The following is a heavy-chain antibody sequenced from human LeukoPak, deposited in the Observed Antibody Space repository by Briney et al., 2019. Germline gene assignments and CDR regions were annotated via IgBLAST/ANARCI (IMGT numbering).Heavy chain of an antibody. Sequence: GGSLRLSCAASGFSLSSYSMNWVRQAPGKGLEWVSSITISSTFIYYAYSVKGRFTISRDNAESSLFLQMSSLRAEDTAVYFCARDGHGDGFLTGYCYFGMDVWGQGTTVTVSS. CDR3: ARDGHGDGFLTGYCYFGMDV. J-gene: IGHJ6*02. CDR1: GFSLSSYS. CDR2: ITISSTFI. V-gene: IGHV3-21*01. D-gene: IGHD3-9*01.